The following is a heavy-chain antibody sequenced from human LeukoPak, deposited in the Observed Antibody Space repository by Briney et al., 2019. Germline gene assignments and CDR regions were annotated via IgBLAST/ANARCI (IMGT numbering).Heavy chain of an antibody. CDR3: AREGRILEWLPYYYYYMDV. J-gene: IGHJ6*03. V-gene: IGHV3-7*01. CDR1: GFTFDDYG. D-gene: IGHD3-3*01. Sequence: GGSLRLSCAASGFTFDDYGMSWVRQAPGKGLEWVANIKQDGSEKYYVDSVKGRFTISRDNAKNSLYLQMNSLRAEDTAVYYCAREGRILEWLPYYYYYMDVWGKGTTVTVSS. CDR2: IKQDGSEK.